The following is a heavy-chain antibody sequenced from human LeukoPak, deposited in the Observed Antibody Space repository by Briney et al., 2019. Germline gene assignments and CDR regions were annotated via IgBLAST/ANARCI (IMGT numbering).Heavy chain of an antibody. J-gene: IGHJ4*02. CDR3: AKDSSSGWLSPDY. V-gene: IGHV1-18*01. CDR1: GYIFTNYG. D-gene: IGHD6-19*01. CDR2: ISAYNGNT. Sequence: ASVKVSCKASGYIFTNYGISWVRQAPGQGPEWIGGISAYNGNTKYVQKFQGRVTLTTDTSRSTAYMELRSLRSDDTAVYYCAKDSSSGWLSPDYWGQGTLVTVSS.